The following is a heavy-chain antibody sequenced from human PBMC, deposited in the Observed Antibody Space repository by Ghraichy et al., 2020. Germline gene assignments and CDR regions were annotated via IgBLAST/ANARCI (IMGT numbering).Heavy chain of an antibody. J-gene: IGHJ4*02. D-gene: IGHD6-13*01. CDR1: GFTFSDYW. Sequence: GGSLRLSCVASGFTFSDYWVNWVRQAPGKGLEWLGNIKDDGSKRYYVDSVAGRFTITRDNAKNSVFLQMSSLRVEDTALYYCVRGTITAAGMDYWGQGALVTVSS. CDR3: VRGTITAAGMDY. V-gene: IGHV3-7*03. CDR2: IKDDGSKR.